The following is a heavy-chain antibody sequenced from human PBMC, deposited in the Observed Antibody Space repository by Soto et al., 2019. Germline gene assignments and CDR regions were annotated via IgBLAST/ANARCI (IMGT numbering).Heavy chain of an antibody. J-gene: IGHJ6*03. D-gene: IGHD2-2*01. CDR2: ISGSGGST. V-gene: IGHV3-23*01. CDR3: AKDGIVVVPEDDYYYYYYMDV. CDR1: GFTFSSYA. Sequence: GGSLRLSCAASGFTFSSYAMSWVRQAPGKGLEWVSAISGSGGSTYYADSVKGRFTISRDNSKNTLYLQMNSLRAEDTAVYYCAKDGIVVVPEDDYYYYYYMDVWGKGTTVTVSS.